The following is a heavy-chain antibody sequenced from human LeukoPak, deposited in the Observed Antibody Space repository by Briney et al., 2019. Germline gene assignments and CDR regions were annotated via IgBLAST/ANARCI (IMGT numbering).Heavy chain of an antibody. CDR2: VNTNTGNP. Sequence: ASVKVSCKASGYTFTSYAMNWVRQAPGQGLEWMGWVNTNTGNPTYAQGFTGRFVFSLDTSVSTAYLQISSLKAEDTAVYYCARDDRYCSSTSCYYYYYYYGMDVWGQGTTVTVSS. J-gene: IGHJ6*02. D-gene: IGHD2-2*01. V-gene: IGHV7-4-1*02. CDR1: GYTFTSYA. CDR3: ARDDRYCSSTSCYYYYYYYGMDV.